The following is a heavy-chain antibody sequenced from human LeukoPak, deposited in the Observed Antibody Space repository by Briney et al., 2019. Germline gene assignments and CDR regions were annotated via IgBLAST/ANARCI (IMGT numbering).Heavy chain of an antibody. V-gene: IGHV1-2*02. CDR1: GYTFTGYY. J-gene: IGHJ4*02. CDR3: ARATRQLVLVY. CDR2: ISPNSGDT. Sequence: ASVKVSCKASGYTFTGYYMHWVRQAPGQGLEWMGWISPNSGDTNYAQKFQGGVTMTRDTSISTAYMELSRLRSDDTAVYYCARATRQLVLVYWGQGTLVTVSS. D-gene: IGHD6-6*01.